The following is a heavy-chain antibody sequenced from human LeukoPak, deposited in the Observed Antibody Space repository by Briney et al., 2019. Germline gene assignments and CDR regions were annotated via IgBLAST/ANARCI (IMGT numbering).Heavy chain of an antibody. V-gene: IGHV4-59*01. D-gene: IGHD6-13*01. CDR3: ARATYSSSWPHGYFDL. CDR1: GGSISSYY. J-gene: IGHJ2*01. Sequence: PSETLSLTCTVSGGSISSYYWSWIRQPPGKGLEWIGYIYYSGSTNYNPSLKSRVTISVDTSKNQFSLKLSSVTAADTAVYYCARATYSSSWPHGYFDLWGRGTLVTVSS. CDR2: IYYSGST.